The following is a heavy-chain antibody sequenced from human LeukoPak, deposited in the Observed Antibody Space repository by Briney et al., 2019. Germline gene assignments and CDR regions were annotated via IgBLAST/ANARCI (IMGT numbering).Heavy chain of an antibody. Sequence: ASVKVSCKASGGTFSSYAISWVRQAPGQGLEWMGWMNPNSGNTGYAHKFQGRVTMTRNTSISTAYMELRSLRSEDTAVYYCARGTHCSSTSCYYYYYMDVWGKGTTVTVSS. CDR3: ARGTHCSSTSCYYYYYMDV. D-gene: IGHD2-2*01. V-gene: IGHV1-8*02. CDR2: MNPNSGNT. CDR1: GGTFSSYA. J-gene: IGHJ6*03.